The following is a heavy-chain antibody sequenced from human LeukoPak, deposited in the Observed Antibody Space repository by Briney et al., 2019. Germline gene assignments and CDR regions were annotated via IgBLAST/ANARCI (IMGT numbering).Heavy chain of an antibody. V-gene: IGHV4-4*07. D-gene: IGHD2-2*01. CDR3: ARGPIVVVPAALGFAFHI. Sequence: SETLSLTCTVSGGSISSYYWSWTRQPAGKGLEWIGRIYTSGSTNYNPSLKSRVTMSVDTSKNQFSLKLSSVTAADTAVYYCARGPIVVVPAALGFAFHIWGQGTMVTVSS. CDR2: IYTSGST. CDR1: GGSISSYY. J-gene: IGHJ3*02.